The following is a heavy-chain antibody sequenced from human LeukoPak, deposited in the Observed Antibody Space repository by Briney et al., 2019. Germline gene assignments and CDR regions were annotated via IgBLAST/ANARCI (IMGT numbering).Heavy chain of an antibody. V-gene: IGHV3-30*18. Sequence: GGSLRLSCAASGFTFSSYGMHWVRQAPGKGLEWVAVISYDGSNKYYADSVKGRFTIPRDNSKNTLYLQMNSLRAEDTAVYYCAKSVRSGVDYWGQGTLVTVSS. CDR1: GFTFSSYG. J-gene: IGHJ4*02. CDR2: ISYDGSNK. D-gene: IGHD6-25*01. CDR3: AKSVRSGVDY.